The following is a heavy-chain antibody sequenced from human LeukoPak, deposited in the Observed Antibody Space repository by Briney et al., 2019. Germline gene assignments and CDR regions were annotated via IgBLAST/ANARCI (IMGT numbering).Heavy chain of an antibody. J-gene: IGHJ4*02. D-gene: IGHD1-26*01. CDR3: ARDQESYSTPAFDY. CDR2: IIPIFGTA. Sequence: SAKVSCKASGYTFTGYYMHWVRQAPGQGLEWMGGIIPIFGTANYAQKFQGRVTITADESTSTAYMELSSLRSEDTAVYYCARDQESYSTPAFDYWGQGTLVTVSS. V-gene: IGHV1-69*13. CDR1: GYTFTGYY.